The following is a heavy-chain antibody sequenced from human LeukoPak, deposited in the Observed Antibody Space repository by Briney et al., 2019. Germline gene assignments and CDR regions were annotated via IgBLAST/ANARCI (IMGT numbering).Heavy chain of an antibody. J-gene: IGHJ5*02. CDR3: AGREDIAGLNWFDP. Sequence: SETLSLTCTVSGGSISSSSYYWGWIRQPPGKGLEWIGSIYYSGSTYYNPSLKSRVTISVDTSKNQFSLKLSSVTAADTAVYYCAGREDIAGLNWFDPWGQGSLVTVSS. V-gene: IGHV4-39*01. CDR1: GGSISSSSYY. CDR2: IYYSGST.